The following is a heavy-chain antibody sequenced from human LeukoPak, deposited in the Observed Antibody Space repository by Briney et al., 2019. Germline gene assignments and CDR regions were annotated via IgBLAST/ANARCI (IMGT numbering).Heavy chain of an antibody. J-gene: IGHJ4*02. CDR2: ISGSGGRT. Sequence: GGSLRLSCAACGFTFISYAMSWVRQGPGKGLEWVSSISGSGGRTSYADSVQGRFTISRDNSKNTLYLELNSLRAEDAAVYFCAMAVIGSGWTLDYWGQGTLVTVS. D-gene: IGHD6-19*01. CDR1: GFTFISYA. CDR3: AMAVIGSGWTLDY. V-gene: IGHV3-23*01.